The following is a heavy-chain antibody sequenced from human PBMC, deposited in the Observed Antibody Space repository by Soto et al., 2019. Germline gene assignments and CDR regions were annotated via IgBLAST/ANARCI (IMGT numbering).Heavy chain of an antibody. CDR1: GFTFSSYA. Sequence: QVQLVESGGGVVQPGRSLRLSCAASGFTFSSYAMHWVSQAPGKGLEWVAVISYDGSNKYYADSVKGRFTISRDNSKNPLYLHMNSLRAEDTAVYYWARAMGSGSTRGWFDPWGQGTLVTVSS. CDR2: ISYDGSNK. CDR3: ARAMGSGSTRGWFDP. V-gene: IGHV3-30-3*01. J-gene: IGHJ5*02. D-gene: IGHD1-26*01.